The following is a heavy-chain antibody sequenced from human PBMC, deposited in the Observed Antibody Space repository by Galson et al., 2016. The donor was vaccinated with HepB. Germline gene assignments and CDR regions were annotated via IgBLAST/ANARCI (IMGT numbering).Heavy chain of an antibody. CDR1: GFSFNNYA. V-gene: IGHV3-30-3*01. CDR3: ARGNGPGSYLIDY. CDR2: MSYDGSNI. J-gene: IGHJ4*02. Sequence: SLRLSCAASGFSFNNYAMHWVRQAPGKGLEWVALMSYDGSNIKYADSVKGRFTISRDNSKNTLYLQMNSLRGEDTAMYFWARGNGPGSYLIDYWGQGTLVTVSS. D-gene: IGHD3-10*01.